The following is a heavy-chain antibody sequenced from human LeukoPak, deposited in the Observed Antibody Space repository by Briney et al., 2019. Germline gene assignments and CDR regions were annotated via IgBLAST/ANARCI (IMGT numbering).Heavy chain of an antibody. D-gene: IGHD5-18*01. CDR3: ARDRGYSYSTTKAFDI. CDR2: IYTSGST. CDR1: GGSISSGSDY. J-gene: IGHJ3*02. Sequence: SETLSLTCTVSGGSISSGSDYWSWTRQPAGKGLEWVGRIYTSGSTNYNPSLKRRVTISVDTSKNQFSLKLRSVTAADTAVYYCARDRGYSYSTTKAFDIWGQGTMVTVSS. V-gene: IGHV4-61*02.